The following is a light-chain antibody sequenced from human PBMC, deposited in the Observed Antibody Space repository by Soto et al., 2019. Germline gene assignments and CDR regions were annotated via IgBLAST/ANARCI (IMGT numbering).Light chain of an antibody. V-gene: IGKV3-20*01. CDR1: QIVGDNS. CDR2: GAS. J-gene: IGKJ4*01. Sequence: EIVLTQSPGTLSLSPGERATLSCRASQIVGDNSLSGYQQRPGQAPRVLFYGASNRATGIPNPFSGSGSGTDFTLTINSLEPEDFAMYYVLQYDRTPGTFGEGTKVEIK. CDR3: LQYDRTPGT.